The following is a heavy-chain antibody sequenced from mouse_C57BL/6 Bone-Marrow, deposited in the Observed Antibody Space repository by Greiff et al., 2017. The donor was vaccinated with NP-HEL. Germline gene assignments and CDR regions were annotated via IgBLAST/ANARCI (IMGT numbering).Heavy chain of an antibody. Sequence: EVKLMESGGGLVQSGRSLRLSCATSGFTFSDFYMEWVRQAPGKGLEWIAASRNKANDYTTEYSASVKGRFIVSRDTSQSILYLQMNALRAEDTAIYYCARDAGDGYYLYAMDYWGQGTSVTVSS. CDR1: GFTFSDFY. V-gene: IGHV7-1*01. CDR2: SRNKANDYTT. J-gene: IGHJ4*01. CDR3: ARDAGDGYYLYAMDY. D-gene: IGHD2-3*01.